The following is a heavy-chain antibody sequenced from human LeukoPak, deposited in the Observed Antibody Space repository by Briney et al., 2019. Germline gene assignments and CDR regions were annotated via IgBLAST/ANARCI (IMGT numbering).Heavy chain of an antibody. D-gene: IGHD3-10*01. Sequence: SETLSLTCAVYGGSFSGYYWSWIRQPPGKGLEWIGEINHSGSTNYNPSLKSRVTISVGTSKNQFSLKLSSVTAADTAVYYCARKQFAYYYGSGSSRGYFDYWGQGTLVTVSS. V-gene: IGHV4-34*01. J-gene: IGHJ4*02. CDR1: GGSFSGYY. CDR3: ARKQFAYYYGSGSSRGYFDY. CDR2: INHSGST.